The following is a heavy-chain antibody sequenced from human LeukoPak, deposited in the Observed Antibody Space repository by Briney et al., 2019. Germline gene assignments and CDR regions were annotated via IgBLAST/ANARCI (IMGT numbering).Heavy chain of an antibody. J-gene: IGHJ4*02. D-gene: IGHD4-17*01. Sequence: PGGSLRLSCAASGFTIRTFSMNWVRQAPGKGLEWVSSSDINSGSMYYSDSVKGRFTISRDNTKNSLYLQMNSLRAEDTAVYFCAKGSSTVTTVDYRGQGTLVTVSS. CDR3: AKGSSTVTTVDY. V-gene: IGHV3-21*04. CDR2: SDINSGSM. CDR1: GFTIRTFS.